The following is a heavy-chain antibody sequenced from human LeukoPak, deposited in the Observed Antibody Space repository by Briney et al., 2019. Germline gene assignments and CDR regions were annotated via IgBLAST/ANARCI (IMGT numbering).Heavy chain of an antibody. CDR2: ISSSGSTI. CDR3: ARGKVFWSGYGYCFDY. D-gene: IGHD3-3*01. J-gene: IGHJ4*02. CDR1: GFTFSSYE. V-gene: IGHV3-48*03. Sequence: PGGSLRLSCAASGFTFSSYEMNWGRQAPGKGLEWVSYISSSGSTIYYADSVKGRFTISRDNAKNSLYLQMNSLRAEDTAVYYCARGKVFWSGYGYCFDYWGQGTLVTVSS.